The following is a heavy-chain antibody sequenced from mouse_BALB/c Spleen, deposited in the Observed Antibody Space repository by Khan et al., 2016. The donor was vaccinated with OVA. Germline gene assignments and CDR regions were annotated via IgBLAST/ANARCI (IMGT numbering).Heavy chain of an antibody. Sequence: EVELVESGGGLVKPGGSLKLSCAASGFAFSSYDMSWVRQTPEKRLTWVAYTSSGGGPPPYAAPLHGRFTISRDPAKNPLYLQMSRLNPEDTATSYCAGHSGWEWAMDCWGQGTSVTVSS. J-gene: IGHJ4*01. D-gene: IGHD1-1*02. CDR2: TSSGGGPP. CDR1: GFAFSSYD. V-gene: IGHV5-12-1*01. CDR3: AGHSGWEWAMDC.